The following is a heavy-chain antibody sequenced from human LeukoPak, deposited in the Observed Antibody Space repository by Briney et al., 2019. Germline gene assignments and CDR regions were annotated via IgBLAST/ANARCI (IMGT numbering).Heavy chain of an antibody. D-gene: IGHD3-3*01. CDR1: GFTFSSYS. CDR2: ISSSSSTI. J-gene: IGHJ4*02. V-gene: IGHV3-48*01. CDR3: ARGYDFWSGYSLDY. Sequence: GGSLRLSCAASGFTFSSYSMNWVRQAPGKGLEWVSYISSSSSTIYYADSVKGRFTISRDNAKNSLYLQMNSLRAEDTAVYYCARGYDFWSGYSLDYWGQGTLVTVSS.